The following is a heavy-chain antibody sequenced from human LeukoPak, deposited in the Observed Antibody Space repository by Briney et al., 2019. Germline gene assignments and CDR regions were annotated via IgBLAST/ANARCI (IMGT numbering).Heavy chain of an antibody. CDR3: ASRSYYYYGMDV. CDR2: ISSSSSYT. CDR1: GFTFSDYY. J-gene: IGHJ6*02. Sequence: SLRLSCAASGFTFSDYYMSWIRQAPGKGLEWVSYISSSSSYTNYADSVKGRFTISRDNAKNSLYLQMNSLRAEDTAVYHCASRSYYYYGMDVWGQGTTVTVSS. V-gene: IGHV3-11*06.